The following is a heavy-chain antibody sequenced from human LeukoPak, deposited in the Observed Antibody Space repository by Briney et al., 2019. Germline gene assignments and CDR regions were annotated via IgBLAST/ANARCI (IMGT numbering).Heavy chain of an antibody. J-gene: IGHJ6*03. V-gene: IGHV1-2*02. CDR1: GYTFTGYY. D-gene: IGHD2-2*01. Sequence: ASVKVSCKASGYTFTGYYMHWVRQAPGQGLEWMGWINPNSGGTNYAQKFQGGVTMTRDTSISTAYMELSRLRSDDTAVYYCAGYCSSTSCYGFYYYMDVWGKGTTVTVSS. CDR2: INPNSGGT. CDR3: AGYCSSTSCYGFYYYMDV.